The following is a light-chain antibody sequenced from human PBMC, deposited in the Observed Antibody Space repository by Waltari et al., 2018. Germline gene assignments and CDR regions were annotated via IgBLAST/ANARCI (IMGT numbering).Light chain of an antibody. CDR1: ISYIVNYY. CDR2: DNN. Sequence: QSVLTHPPPVLAAPAPEVTIYCSGSISYIVNYYLSWYHQLPGAAPKRLIYDNNKRPSGIPDRFSASKSGTSATLGITGLQIGDEADYYCATWDNSLREVVFGGGTKLTVL. V-gene: IGLV1-51*01. J-gene: IGLJ2*01. CDR3: ATWDNSLREVV.